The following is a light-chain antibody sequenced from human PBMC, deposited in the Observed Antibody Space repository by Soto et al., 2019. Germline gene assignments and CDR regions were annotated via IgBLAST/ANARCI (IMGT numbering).Light chain of an antibody. CDR1: NIGSKS. Sequence: SYELTQPPSVSVAPGNTARITCGGNNIGSKSVHWYQQKPGQAPVLVIYYDSDRPSGIPERFSGSNSGNTATLTISRVEAGDEADYYCQVWDSSSDHAVFGGGTQLTVL. V-gene: IGLV3-21*04. J-gene: IGLJ7*01. CDR3: QVWDSSSDHAV. CDR2: YDS.